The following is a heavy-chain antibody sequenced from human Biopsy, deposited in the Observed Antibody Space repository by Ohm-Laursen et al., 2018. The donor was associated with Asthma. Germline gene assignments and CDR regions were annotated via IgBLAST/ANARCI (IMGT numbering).Heavy chain of an antibody. Sequence: SLRLSCAASGFRFPIYGMHWVRQGPGKGPEWVALISYDGRETGYVDSAKGRFTISRDNFRNTVHLQMSSLRPEDSAVYYCTRDRFYNSVTSGSFYYGVDVWGQGTTVTVSS. CDR3: TRDRFYNSVTSGSFYYGVDV. J-gene: IGHJ6*02. V-gene: IGHV3-30*03. CDR1: GFRFPIYG. D-gene: IGHD2-21*02. CDR2: ISYDGRET.